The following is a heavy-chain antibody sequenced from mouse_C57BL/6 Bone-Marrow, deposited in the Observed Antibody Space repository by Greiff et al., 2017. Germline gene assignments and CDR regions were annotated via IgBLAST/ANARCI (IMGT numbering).Heavy chain of an antibody. CDR1: GYTFTSYW. J-gene: IGHJ2*01. CDR2: IYPADSYT. CDR3: ARGDY. Sequence: QVQLQQSGAELVRPGTSVKLSCKASGYTFTSYWMHWVKQRPGQGLEWIGVIYPADSYTNYNEKFKGKATLTADTSSSTAYMQLSSLTSEDSAVYYCARGDYWGQGTTLTVSS. V-gene: IGHV1-59*01.